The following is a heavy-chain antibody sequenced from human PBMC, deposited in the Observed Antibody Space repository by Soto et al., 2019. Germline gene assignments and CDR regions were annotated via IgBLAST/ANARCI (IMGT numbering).Heavy chain of an antibody. CDR2: INAGSGNT. CDR3: ARDASKTVAGKSDAFDI. J-gene: IGHJ3*02. Sequence: QVQLVQSGAEVKKPGASVNVSCKASGYTFTSYAIHWVRQAPGQRLEWMGWINAGSGNTKYSQKFQGRFTITRDTSLSTXYMELSSLRSEDTAVYYCARDASKTVAGKSDAFDIWGQGTMVTVSS. V-gene: IGHV1-3*01. CDR1: GYTFTSYA. D-gene: IGHD4-17*01.